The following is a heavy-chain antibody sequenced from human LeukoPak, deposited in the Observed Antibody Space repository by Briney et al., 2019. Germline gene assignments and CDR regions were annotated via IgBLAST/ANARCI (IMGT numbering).Heavy chain of an antibody. CDR1: GDSVSSNSAA. CDR3: ARVSVNSGLTFFDY. V-gene: IGHV6-1*01. Sequence: SQTLSLTCAISGDSVSSNSAAWNWIRQSPSRGLEWLGRTYNRSKWYNDYAVSVKSRITINPDTSKNQFSLHLNSVTPEDTAVYYCARVSVNSGLTFFDYWGQGTLVTVSS. D-gene: IGHD4-23*01. J-gene: IGHJ4*02. CDR2: TYNRSKWYN.